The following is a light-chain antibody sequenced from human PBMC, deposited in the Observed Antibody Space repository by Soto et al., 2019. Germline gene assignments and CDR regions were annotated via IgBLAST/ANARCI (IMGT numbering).Light chain of an antibody. Sequence: EIVLAQSPGTLSLSPGERATLSCRASQTVSRNYVAWYRQKPGQAPWLLIYGASNRAGGVPDRFSGSGSGSDFTLTISRLEPEDFAVYYCQQYGSSPRTFGQGTKVDIK. CDR2: GAS. CDR1: QTVSRNY. J-gene: IGKJ1*01. CDR3: QQYGSSPRT. V-gene: IGKV3-20*01.